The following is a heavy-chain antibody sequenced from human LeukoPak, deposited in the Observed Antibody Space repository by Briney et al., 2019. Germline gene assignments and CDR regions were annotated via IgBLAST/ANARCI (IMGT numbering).Heavy chain of an antibody. CDR2: ISGSGGST. V-gene: IGHV3-23*01. CDR3: AKARGLAAAGTLEPFQH. CDR1: GFTFSSYA. J-gene: IGHJ1*01. Sequence: GGSLRLSCAASGFTFSSYAMSWVRQAPGKGLEWVSAISGSGGSTYYADSVKGRLTISRDNSKNTLYLQMNSLRAEDTAVYYCAKARGLAAAGTLEPFQHWGQGTLVTVPS. D-gene: IGHD6-13*01.